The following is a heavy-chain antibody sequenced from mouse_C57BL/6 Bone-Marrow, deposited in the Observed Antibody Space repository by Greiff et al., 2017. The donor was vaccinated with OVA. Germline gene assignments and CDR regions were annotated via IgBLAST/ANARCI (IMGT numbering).Heavy chain of an antibody. CDR2: IHPSDSDT. CDR3: AIGGVVATYRYAMDY. CDR1: GYTFTSYW. V-gene: IGHV1-74*01. J-gene: IGHJ4*01. Sequence: QVQLQQPGAELVKPGASVKVSCKASGYTFTSYWMHWVKQRPGQGLEWIGRIHPSDSDTNYNQKFKGKATLTVDNSSSTAYMQLSSLTSEDSAVYDCAIGGVVATYRYAMDYWGQGTSVTVSS. D-gene: IGHD1-1*01.